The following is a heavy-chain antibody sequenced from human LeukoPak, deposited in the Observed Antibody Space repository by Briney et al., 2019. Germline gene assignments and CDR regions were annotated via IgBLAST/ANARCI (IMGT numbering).Heavy chain of an antibody. Sequence: SETLSLTCTVSGGSLSSGDYYWSWIRQPPGKGLEWIGYIYYSGSTYYNPSLKSRVTISVDTSKNQFSLKLSSVTAADTAVYYCASSIAVAGTPNGYWGQGTLVTVSS. D-gene: IGHD6-19*01. CDR3: ASSIAVAGTPNGY. CDR2: IYYSGST. J-gene: IGHJ4*02. CDR1: GGSLSSGDYY. V-gene: IGHV4-30-4*01.